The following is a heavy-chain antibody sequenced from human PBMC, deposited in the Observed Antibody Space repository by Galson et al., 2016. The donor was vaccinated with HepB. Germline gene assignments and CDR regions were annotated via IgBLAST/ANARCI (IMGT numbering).Heavy chain of an antibody. CDR2: TLYDGSKN. Sequence: SLRLSCAASGFTFSRYAMYWVRQAPGKGLEWVASTLYDGSKNFYADSVRGRFTISRDNAKNSLYLQMDNLRAEDTAVYYCARIIRPFAEFDSWGQGTLVTVAS. CDR3: ARIIRPFAEFDS. D-gene: IGHD3-16*01. J-gene: IGHJ4*02. CDR1: GFTFSRYA. V-gene: IGHV3-30-3*01.